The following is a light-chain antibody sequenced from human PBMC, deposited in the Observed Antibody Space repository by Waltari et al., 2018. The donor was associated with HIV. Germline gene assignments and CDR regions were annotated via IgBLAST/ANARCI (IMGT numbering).Light chain of an antibody. CDR1: SSNIGAGYD. CDR3: QSYDSNLSGL. CDR2: GNS. Sequence: QPPSVSAAPGQRVTISCTGSSSNIGAGYDVHWYQQVPGRAPKVVIYGNSNRPSGVPDRFSGSNSGSSASLVITGLQSEDEADYYCQSYDSNLSGLFGGGTKVTVL. V-gene: IGLV1-40*01. J-gene: IGLJ2*01.